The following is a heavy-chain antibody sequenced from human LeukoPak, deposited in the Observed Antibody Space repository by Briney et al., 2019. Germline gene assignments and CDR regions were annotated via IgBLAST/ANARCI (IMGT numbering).Heavy chain of an antibody. CDR1: GFTFSNAW. V-gene: IGHV3-15*01. CDR2: IKSKTDGGTT. J-gene: IGHJ4*02. D-gene: IGHD3-10*01. CDR3: TTGITMVRGIIHLIDY. Sequence: PGGSLRLSCAASGFTFSNAWMSWVRQAPGKGLEWVGRIKSKTDGGTTDYAAPVKGRFTISRDDSKNTLYLQMNSLKTEDTAVYYCTTGITMVRGIIHLIDYWGQGTLVTVSS.